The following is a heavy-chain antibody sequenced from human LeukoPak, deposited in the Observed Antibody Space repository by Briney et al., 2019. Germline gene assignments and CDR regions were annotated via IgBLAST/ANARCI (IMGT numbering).Heavy chain of an antibody. J-gene: IGHJ4*02. CDR2: IYPGDSDT. CDR1: GYSFTTYW. V-gene: IGHV5-51*01. Sequence: GGSLKISCKGSGYSFTTYWIGWVRQMPGKGLEWMGIIYPGDSDTRYSPSFQGQVTISADKSISTASLQWNSLKASDTAIYYCARRGSYGDYDYWGQGTLVTVSS. CDR3: ARRGSYGDYDY. D-gene: IGHD4-17*01.